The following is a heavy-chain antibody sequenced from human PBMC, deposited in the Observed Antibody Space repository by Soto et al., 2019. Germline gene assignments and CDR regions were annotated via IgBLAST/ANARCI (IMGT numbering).Heavy chain of an antibody. D-gene: IGHD3-3*01. Sequence: ASVKVSCKVSGYTLTELSMHWVRQATGQGLEWMGWMNPNSGNTGYTQKFQGRVTMTRNTSISTAYMELSSLRSEDTAVYYCARGYEGHYDFWRFDPWGQGTLVTVSS. CDR3: ARGYEGHYDFWRFDP. CDR1: GYTLTELS. V-gene: IGHV1-8*01. CDR2: MNPNSGNT. J-gene: IGHJ5*02.